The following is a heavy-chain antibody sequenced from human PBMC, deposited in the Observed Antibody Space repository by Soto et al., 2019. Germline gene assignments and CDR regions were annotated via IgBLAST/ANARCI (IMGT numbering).Heavy chain of an antibody. CDR2: INHSGST. V-gene: IGHV4-34*01. CDR1: GGSFSGYY. Sequence: QVQLQQWGAGLLKPSETLSLTCAVYGGSFSGYYWSWIRQPPGKGLEWIGEINHSGSTNYNPSLKSRVTISVDTSKNQFSLKLSSVTAADTAVYYCARGPRCTNGVCYYYYYYGMDVWGQGTMVTVSS. J-gene: IGHJ6*02. CDR3: ARGPRCTNGVCYYYYYYGMDV. D-gene: IGHD2-8*01.